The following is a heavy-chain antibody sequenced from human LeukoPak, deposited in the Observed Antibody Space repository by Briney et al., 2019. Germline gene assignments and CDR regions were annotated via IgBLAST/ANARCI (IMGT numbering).Heavy chain of an antibody. Sequence: GGSLRLSCAASGFTFSSYAMSWVRQAPGKGLEWVSTVSGSGGSTYYADSVKGRFTISRDNSKNTLYLQMNSLRAEDTAVYYCAKDHPEVLRCFDWSLAPDYWGQGTLVTVPS. CDR2: VSGSGGST. J-gene: IGHJ4*02. V-gene: IGHV3-23*01. D-gene: IGHD3-9*01. CDR3: AKDHPEVLRCFDWSLAPDY. CDR1: GFTFSSYA.